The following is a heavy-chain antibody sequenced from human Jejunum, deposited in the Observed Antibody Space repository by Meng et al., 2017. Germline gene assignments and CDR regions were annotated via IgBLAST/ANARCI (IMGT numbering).Heavy chain of an antibody. CDR1: GFTFSGSA. Sequence: GESLKISCAASGFTFSGSAIHWVRQASGKGLEWLGRIRSRANNYATAYAASVKDRITISRDDSRNTALLQMNSLKTEDTAVYYCTGPALDYFDYWGQGTLVTVSS. CDR3: TGPALDYFDY. CDR2: IRSRANNYAT. J-gene: IGHJ4*02. V-gene: IGHV3-73*01.